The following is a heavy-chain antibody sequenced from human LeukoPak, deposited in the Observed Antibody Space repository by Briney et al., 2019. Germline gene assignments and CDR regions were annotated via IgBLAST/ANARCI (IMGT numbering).Heavy chain of an antibody. D-gene: IGHD5-24*01. J-gene: IGHJ4*02. CDR1: GFXFSIYS. Sequence: GGSLRLSCAASGFXFSIYSINWVRQAPGKGLEWVATIDSSSANINYVDSVKGRFTISRDNAKKSVFLQMNSLRAEDTAVYYCAKDIGDGNRVADYWGQGTLVTVSS. CDR2: IDSSSANI. CDR3: AKDIGDGNRVADY. V-gene: IGHV3-21*04.